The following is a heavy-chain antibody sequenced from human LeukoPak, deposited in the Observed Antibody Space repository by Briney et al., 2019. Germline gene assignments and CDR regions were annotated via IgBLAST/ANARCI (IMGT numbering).Heavy chain of an antibody. V-gene: IGHV4-38-2*02. Sequence: SETLSLTCIVSGYSITSGYYWGWIRQPPGKGLEWIGSIYHSGDTYYNPSLKSRVTISVDMSKNQFSLSLRSVTAADTAVYYCARGALLWFGAKMEYYFDYWGQGTPLTVSS. CDR1: GYSITSGYY. CDR2: IYHSGDT. J-gene: IGHJ4*02. D-gene: IGHD3-10*01. CDR3: ARGALLWFGAKMEYYFDY.